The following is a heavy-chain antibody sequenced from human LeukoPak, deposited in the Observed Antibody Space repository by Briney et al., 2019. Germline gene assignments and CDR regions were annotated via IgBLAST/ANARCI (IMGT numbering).Heavy chain of an antibody. V-gene: IGHV1-46*01. J-gene: IGHJ4*02. CDR1: GYAFTSNY. Sequence: GASAKVSCKASGYAFTSNYMHWVRQAPGKGLEWMGIIHPSGGNTNYAQKFQGRVAMTRDTSTSTVYMELSSLRSEDTAIYYCARDCSSTRCQGPVFDNWGQGTLVTVSS. D-gene: IGHD2-2*01. CDR3: ARDCSSTRCQGPVFDN. CDR2: IHPSGGNT.